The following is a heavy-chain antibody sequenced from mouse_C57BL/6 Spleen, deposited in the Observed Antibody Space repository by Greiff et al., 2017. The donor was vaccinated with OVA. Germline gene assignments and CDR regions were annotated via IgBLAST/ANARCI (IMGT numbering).Heavy chain of an antibody. D-gene: IGHD3-2*02. CDR3: ARGRTDQDY. J-gene: IGHJ2*01. V-gene: IGHV1-69*01. Sequence: VQLQQSGAELVMPGASVKLSCKASGYTFTSYWMHWVKQRPGQGLEWIGEIDPSDSYTNYNQKFKGKSTLTVDKSSSTAYMQLSSLTSEDSAVYYCARGRTDQDYWGQGTTLTVSS. CDR1: GYTFTSYW. CDR2: IDPSDSYT.